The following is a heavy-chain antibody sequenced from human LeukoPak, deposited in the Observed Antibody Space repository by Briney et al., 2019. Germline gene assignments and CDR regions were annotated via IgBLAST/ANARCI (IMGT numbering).Heavy chain of an antibody. J-gene: IGHJ4*02. CDR3: AKDARGYSYGQVDY. V-gene: IGHV3-9*01. CDR1: GFTFDDYA. D-gene: IGHD5-18*01. Sequence: GGSLRLSCAASGFTFDDYAMHWVRQAPGKGLEWVSGINWNSGSIGYADSVKGRFTISRDNAKNSLYLQMNSLRAEDTALYYCAKDARGYSYGQVDYWGQGTLVAVSS. CDR2: INWNSGSI.